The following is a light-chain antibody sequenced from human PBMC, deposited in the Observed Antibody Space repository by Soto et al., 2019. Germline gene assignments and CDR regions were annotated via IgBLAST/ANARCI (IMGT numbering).Light chain of an antibody. Sequence: EIVLTQSPGTLSLSPGERATLSCRASQSLTGIYLAWYQQKPGQAPRLLIYGVSNRSTGIPDRFSGSGSGTDFTLTISRLEPEDFAVYYCQQHGSSPRTFGQGTKVEIK. CDR2: GVS. CDR1: QSLTGIY. V-gene: IGKV3-20*01. J-gene: IGKJ1*01. CDR3: QQHGSSPRT.